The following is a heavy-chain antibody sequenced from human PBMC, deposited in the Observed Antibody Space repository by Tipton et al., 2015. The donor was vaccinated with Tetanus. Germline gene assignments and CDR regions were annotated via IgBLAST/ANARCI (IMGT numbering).Heavy chain of an antibody. CDR1: GGAFSGYL. V-gene: IGHV4-34*09. CDR3: ARGLPREPFYFDY. CDR2: IYYTERT. D-gene: IGHD1-26*01. J-gene: IGHJ4*02. Sequence: TLSLTCAVSGGAFSGYLWSWIRQSPGKGLEWIGNIYYTERTSYTPSLKSRVSILVDTSKNQLSLRLTSVTAADTAVYYCARGLPREPFYFDYWGQGKQVTVSS.